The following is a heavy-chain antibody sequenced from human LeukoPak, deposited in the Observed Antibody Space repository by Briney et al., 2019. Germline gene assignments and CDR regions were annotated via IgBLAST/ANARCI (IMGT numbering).Heavy chain of an antibody. CDR1: GFPFSIYE. J-gene: IGHJ4*02. CDR2: IHSSGTIK. CDR3: ALLAVASDFDY. Sequence: GGSLRLSCAVSGFPFSIYEMNRVRQAPGKGLEWVSNIHSSGTIKYYADSVKGRFSISRDNAKSSLYLQMNSLRVEDTAVYYCALLAVASDFDYWGQGALVTVSS. D-gene: IGHD6-19*01. V-gene: IGHV3-48*03.